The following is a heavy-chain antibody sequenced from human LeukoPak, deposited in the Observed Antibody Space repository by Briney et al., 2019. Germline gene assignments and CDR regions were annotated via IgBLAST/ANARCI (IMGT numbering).Heavy chain of an antibody. D-gene: IGHD6-19*01. Sequence: GRSLRLSCAASGFTFSSYGMHWVRQAPGKGLEWVAVIWYDGSNKYYADSVKGRSTISRDNSKNTLYLQMNSLRAEDTAVYYCAKDRIAVAGTAFDYWGQGTLVTVSS. V-gene: IGHV3-33*06. CDR2: IWYDGSNK. CDR1: GFTFSSYG. J-gene: IGHJ4*02. CDR3: AKDRIAVAGTAFDY.